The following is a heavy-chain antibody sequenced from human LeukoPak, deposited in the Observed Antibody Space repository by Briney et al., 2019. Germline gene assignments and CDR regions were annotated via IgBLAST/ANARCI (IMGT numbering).Heavy chain of an antibody. Sequence: GGSLRLSCAASGFTFSSYGMHCVRQAPGRGLEWVAFIRYDGSNKYYADSEKGRFTISRDNSKNTLYLQMNSLRAEDTAVYYCAKGSDSYIAAPVFDYWGQGTLVTVSS. CDR3: AKGSDSYIAAPVFDY. J-gene: IGHJ4*02. V-gene: IGHV3-30*02. CDR2: IRYDGSNK. D-gene: IGHD6-13*01. CDR1: GFTFSSYG.